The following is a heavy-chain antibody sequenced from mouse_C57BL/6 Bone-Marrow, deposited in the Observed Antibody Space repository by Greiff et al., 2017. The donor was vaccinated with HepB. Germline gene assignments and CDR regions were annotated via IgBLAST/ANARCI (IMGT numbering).Heavy chain of an antibody. Sequence: VQLQQPGAELVMPGASVKLSCKASGYTFTSYWMHWVKQRPGQGLEWIGEIDPSDSYTNYNQKFKGKSTLTVDKSSSTAYMQLSSLTSEDSAVYYCARGYWTYWGQGTLVTVSA. J-gene: IGHJ3*01. D-gene: IGHD2-3*01. CDR3: ARGYWTY. V-gene: IGHV1-69*01. CDR2: IDPSDSYT. CDR1: GYTFTSYW.